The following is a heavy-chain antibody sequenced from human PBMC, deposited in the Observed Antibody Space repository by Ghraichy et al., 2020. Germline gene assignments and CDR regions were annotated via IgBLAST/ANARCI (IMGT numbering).Heavy chain of an antibody. CDR1: GFTFSRHW. V-gene: IGHV3-7*01. CDR3: VRDPDGDYKDGGADY. Sequence: GGSLRLSCAASGFTFSRHWMTWVRQAPGKGLEWVASIKSDKSDSFYLDSVKGRFTLSTDNAENSVSLEMTSLRAEDTAVYYCVRDPDGDYKDGGADYWGRGTLVSVSS. J-gene: IGHJ4*02. D-gene: IGHD4-17*01. CDR2: IKSDKSDS.